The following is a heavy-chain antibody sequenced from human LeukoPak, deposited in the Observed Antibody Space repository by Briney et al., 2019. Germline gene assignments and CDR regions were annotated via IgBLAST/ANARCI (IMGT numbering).Heavy chain of an antibody. Sequence: SETLSLTCTVSGGSISSYYWSWIRQPPGKGLEWIGYTYYSGSTNYNPSLKSRVTISVDTSKNQFSLKLSSVTAADTAVYYCAREPYSSSWKGLIDYWGQGTLVTVSS. D-gene: IGHD6-13*01. CDR3: AREPYSSSWKGLIDY. J-gene: IGHJ4*02. CDR2: TYYSGST. V-gene: IGHV4-59*01. CDR1: GGSISSYY.